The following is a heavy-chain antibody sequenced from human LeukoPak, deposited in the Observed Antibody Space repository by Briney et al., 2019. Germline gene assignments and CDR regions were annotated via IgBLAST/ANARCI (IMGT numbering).Heavy chain of an antibody. D-gene: IGHD6-13*01. CDR3: ARDIWAEPGSIAAAGTDYYMDV. CDR2: IYHSGST. J-gene: IGHJ6*03. V-gene: IGHV4-38-2*02. CDR1: GYSISSGYY. Sequence: SETLSLTCTVSGYSISSGYYWGWIRQPPGKGLEWIGSIYHSGSTYYNPSLKSRVTISVDTSKNQFSLKLSSVTAADTAVYYCARDIWAEPGSIAAAGTDYYMDVWGKGTTVTVSS.